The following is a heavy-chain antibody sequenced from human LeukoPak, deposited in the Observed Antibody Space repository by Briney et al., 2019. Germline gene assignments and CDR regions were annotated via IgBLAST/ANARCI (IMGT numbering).Heavy chain of an antibody. V-gene: IGHV4-59*01. CDR3: ARERPATVENWFDP. D-gene: IGHD4-23*01. CDR2: IYYSGST. CDR1: GGSISSYY. J-gene: IGHJ5*02. Sequence: SETLSLTCTVSGGSISSYYWSWIRQPPGKGLEWIGYIYYSGSTNYSPSLKSRVTISVDTSKNQFSLKLSSVTAADTAVYYCARERPATVENWFDPWGQGTLVTVSS.